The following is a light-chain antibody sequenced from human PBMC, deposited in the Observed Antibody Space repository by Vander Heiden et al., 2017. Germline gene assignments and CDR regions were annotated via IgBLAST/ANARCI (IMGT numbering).Light chain of an antibody. CDR3: QQCSIYPRT. V-gene: IGKV1-13*02. CDR1: QGITNA. J-gene: IGKJ2*01. CDR2: DAT. Sequence: ATQLTQSPSSLSTSVGDRVTITCRASQGITNALAWYQQKPGKRPELLIYDATSLETGVPSRFSGSGSGTDFTLTISSLQPEDAATYFCQQCSIYPRTFGQGTKLEIK.